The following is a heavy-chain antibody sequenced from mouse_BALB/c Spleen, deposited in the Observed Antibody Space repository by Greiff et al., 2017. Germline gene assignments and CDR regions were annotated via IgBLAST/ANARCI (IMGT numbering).Heavy chain of an antibody. CDR3: AREDYDYIYAMDY. V-gene: IGHV5-9-4*01. D-gene: IGHD2-4*01. CDR1: GFTFSSYA. Sequence: EVHLVESGGGLVKPGGSLKLSCAASGFTFSSYAMSWVRQSPEKRLEWVAEISSGGSYTYYPDTVTGRFTISRDNAKNTLYLEMSSLRSEDTAMYYCAREDYDYIYAMDYWGQGTSVTVSS. CDR2: ISSGGSYT. J-gene: IGHJ4*01.